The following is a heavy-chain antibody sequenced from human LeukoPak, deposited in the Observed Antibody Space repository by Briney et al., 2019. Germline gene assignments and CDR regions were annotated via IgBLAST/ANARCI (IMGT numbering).Heavy chain of an antibody. Sequence: ASVKVSCKASGYTFTSYGISWVRQAPGQGLEWMGWISAYNGNTNYAQKLQGRVAMTTDTSTSTAYMELRSLRSDDTAVYYCARSQGQPSSDSYYMDVCGKGTTVTDSS. CDR1: GYTFTSYG. D-gene: IGHD2-21*01. V-gene: IGHV1-18*01. J-gene: IGHJ6*03. CDR2: ISAYNGNT. CDR3: ARSQGQPSSDSYYMDV.